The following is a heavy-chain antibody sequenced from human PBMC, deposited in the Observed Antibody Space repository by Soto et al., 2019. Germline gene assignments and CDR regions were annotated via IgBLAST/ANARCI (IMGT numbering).Heavy chain of an antibody. J-gene: IGHJ4*02. CDR2: INHSGST. D-gene: IGHD2-21*02. Sequence: QVQLQQWGAGLLKPSETLSLTCAVYGGSSSGYYWSWIRQPPGKGLEWIGEINHSGSTNYNPSLKSRVTISVDTSKNQFSLKLSSVTAADTPVYYCAREYGGNSGTFDYWGQGTLVTVSS. CDR1: GGSSSGYY. CDR3: AREYGGNSGTFDY. V-gene: IGHV4-34*01.